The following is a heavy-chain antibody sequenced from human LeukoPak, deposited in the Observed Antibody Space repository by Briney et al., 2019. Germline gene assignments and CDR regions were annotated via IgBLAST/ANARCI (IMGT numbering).Heavy chain of an antibody. CDR3: ARAPSEIGGYYPEYFRH. V-gene: IGHV3-7*01. J-gene: IGHJ1*01. Sequence: PGGSLRLSCAASGFNFNTYWMSWVRQAPGKGLEWVAIIKQDGSEKYDVDSVKGRFTISRDNAKNSLYLQMNSLRAEDTGVYYCARAPSEIGGYYPEYFRHWGQGTLVTVSP. CDR1: GFNFNTYW. CDR2: IKQDGSEK. D-gene: IGHD3-22*01.